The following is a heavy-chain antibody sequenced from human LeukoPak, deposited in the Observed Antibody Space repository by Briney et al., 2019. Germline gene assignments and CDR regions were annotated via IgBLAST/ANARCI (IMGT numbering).Heavy chain of an antibody. CDR1: GFTFSSYG. CDR3: YPDAFDI. Sequence: GGSLRLSCAASGFTFSSYGMNWFRQAPGKGLEWVSSISSSSSCIYYADSVKGRFTISRDNAKNSLYLQMNSLRAEDTAVYYCYPDAFDIWGQGTMVTVSS. V-gene: IGHV3-21*01. CDR2: ISSSSSCI. J-gene: IGHJ3*02.